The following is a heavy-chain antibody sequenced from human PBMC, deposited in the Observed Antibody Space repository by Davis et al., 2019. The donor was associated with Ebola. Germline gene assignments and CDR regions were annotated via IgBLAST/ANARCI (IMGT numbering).Heavy chain of an antibody. V-gene: IGHV3-9*01. D-gene: IGHD3-10*01. CDR1: GFTFDDSA. CDR3: ARDLLWFGELLSFAFDI. Sequence: SLKISCAASGFTFDDSAMNWVRQAPGKGLEWVSGISWNSGSTAYADSVKGRFTISRDNAKNSLYLQMNSLRAEDTAVYYCARDLLWFGELLSFAFDIWGQGTMVTVSS. CDR2: ISWNSGST. J-gene: IGHJ3*02.